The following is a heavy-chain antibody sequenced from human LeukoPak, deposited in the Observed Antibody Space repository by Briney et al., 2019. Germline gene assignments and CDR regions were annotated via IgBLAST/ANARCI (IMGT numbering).Heavy chain of an antibody. D-gene: IGHD2-15*01. J-gene: IGHJ4*02. CDR2: INNDGSST. CDR3: ARDLYSLDY. Sequence: PGGSLRLSCAASGFPFSSYWMHWVRQAPGKGLVWVSRINNDGSSTNYEDSVKGRFTISRDNAKNTLYLQMNSLRVEDTAVYYCARDLYSLDYWGQGTLVTVSS. CDR1: GFPFSSYW. V-gene: IGHV3-74*01.